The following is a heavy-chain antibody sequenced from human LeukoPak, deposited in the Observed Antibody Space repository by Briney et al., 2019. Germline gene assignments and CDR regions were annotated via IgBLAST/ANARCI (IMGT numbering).Heavy chain of an antibody. J-gene: IGHJ3*02. D-gene: IGHD2-2*01. CDR2: ISSSSSYI. CDR1: GFTFSSYS. V-gene: IGHV3-21*01. Sequence: PGGPLRLSCAASGFTFSSYSMNWVRQAPGKGLEWVSSISSSSSYIYYADSVKGRFTISRDNAKNSLYLQMNSLRAEDTAVYYCARDRYCSSTSCPGAFDIWGQGTMVTVSS. CDR3: ARDRYCSSTSCPGAFDI.